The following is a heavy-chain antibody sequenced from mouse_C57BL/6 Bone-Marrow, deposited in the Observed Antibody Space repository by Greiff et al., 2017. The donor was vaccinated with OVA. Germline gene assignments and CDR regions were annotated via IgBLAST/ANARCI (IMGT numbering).Heavy chain of an antibody. CDR3: ARHRGPYWYFDV. CDR1: GFTFSDYG. Sequence: EVMLVESGGGLVQPGGSLKLSCAASGFTFSDYGMAWVRQAPRKGPEWVAFISNLAYSIYYADTVTGRFTISRENAKNTLYLEMSSLRSEDTAMYYCARHRGPYWYFDVWGTGTTVTVSS. J-gene: IGHJ1*03. CDR2: ISNLAYSI. V-gene: IGHV5-15*01. D-gene: IGHD3-1*01.